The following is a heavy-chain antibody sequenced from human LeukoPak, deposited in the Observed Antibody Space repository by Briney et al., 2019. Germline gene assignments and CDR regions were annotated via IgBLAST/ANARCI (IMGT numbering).Heavy chain of an antibody. CDR2: INPNSGGT. V-gene: IGHV1-2*02. CDR1: GYTFTDYY. D-gene: IGHD6-13*01. J-gene: IGHJ4*02. CDR3: ARVLTRSSWTFPYDY. Sequence: ASVTVSCKASGYTFTDYYIHWVRQAPGQGLEWMGWINPNSGGTNYAQKFQGRVTMTRDTSISTAYMELSRLTSDDTAVYYCARVLTRSSWTFPYDYWGQGTLVTVSS.